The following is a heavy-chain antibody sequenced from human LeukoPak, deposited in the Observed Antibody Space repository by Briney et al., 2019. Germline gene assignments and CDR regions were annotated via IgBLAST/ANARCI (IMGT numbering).Heavy chain of an antibody. CDR3: AERTVTPYYYYYYMDV. Sequence: GGSLRLSCAASGFTFSSYTMSWVRQAPGKGLEWVSAISGSGGSTYYADSVKGRFTISRDNSKNTLYLQMNSLRAEDTAVYYCAERTVTPYYYYYYMDVWGKGTTVTVSS. CDR1: GFTFSSYT. V-gene: IGHV3-23*01. J-gene: IGHJ6*03. CDR2: ISGSGGST. D-gene: IGHD4-11*01.